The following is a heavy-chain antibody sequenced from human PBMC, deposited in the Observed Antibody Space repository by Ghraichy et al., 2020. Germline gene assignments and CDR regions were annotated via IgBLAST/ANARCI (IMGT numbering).Heavy chain of an antibody. J-gene: IGHJ4*01. D-gene: IGHD2-15*01. CDR3: AKEFCNAVRWYGFADD. CDR1: GFSFSTYA. CDR2: ISGSGANT. V-gene: IGHV3-23*01. Sequence: GGSLRLSCTVSGFSFSTYAMSWVRQAPGKELEWVSSISGSGANTYYADSVKGRFTISRDNSENTLHVQMNSLRAEDTAVYYCAKEFCNAVRWYGFADDWGQGTLVTVSS.